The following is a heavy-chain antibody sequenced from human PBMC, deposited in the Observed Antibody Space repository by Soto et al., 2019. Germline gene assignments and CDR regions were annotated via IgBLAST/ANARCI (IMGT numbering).Heavy chain of an antibody. D-gene: IGHD4-17*01. Sequence: QVQLVQSGAEVKKPGSSVKVSCKASGGTFSSYIISWVRQAPGQGLEWMGRIIPILGIANYAQKFQGRVTITADKATTTADMELSSLRSEDTAVYYCASGRATVTPSPLEYGGQGTLVTVSS. CDR3: ASGRATVTPSPLEY. V-gene: IGHV1-69*02. CDR1: GGTFSSYI. J-gene: IGHJ4*02. CDR2: IIPILGIA.